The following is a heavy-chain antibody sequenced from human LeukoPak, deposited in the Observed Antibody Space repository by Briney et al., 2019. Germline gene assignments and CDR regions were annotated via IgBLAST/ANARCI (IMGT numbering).Heavy chain of an antibody. CDR2: ILHDGSNK. CDR1: GFTFSSYA. D-gene: IGHD3-3*01. CDR3: AKVGVRFSSHEPGFDY. J-gene: IGHJ4*02. V-gene: IGHV3-30*18. Sequence: GGSLRLSCAASGFTFSSYAMHWVRQAPGKGLEWVAVILHDGSNKQYADSAKGRFTISRDNSKNTLYLQMNSLRAEDTAVYYCAKVGVRFSSHEPGFDYWGQGTLVTVSS.